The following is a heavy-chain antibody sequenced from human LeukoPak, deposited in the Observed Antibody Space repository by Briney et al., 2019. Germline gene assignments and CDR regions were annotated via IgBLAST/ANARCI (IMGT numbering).Heavy chain of an antibody. CDR1: GFTFSRYW. CDR3: AKGEPQA. V-gene: IGHV3-7*01. Sequence: GGSLRLSCAASGFTFSRYWMSWVRQAPGKGLEWVANIKQDGSQKSYVDSVKGRFTISRDNANNLLYLQMNSLRAEDTAVYYCAKGEPQAWGKGTTVTISS. J-gene: IGHJ6*04. CDR2: IKQDGSQK. D-gene: IGHD1-26*01.